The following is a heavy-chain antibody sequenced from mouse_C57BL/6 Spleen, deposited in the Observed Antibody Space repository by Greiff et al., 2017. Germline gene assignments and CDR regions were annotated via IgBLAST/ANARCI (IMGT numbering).Heavy chain of an antibody. D-gene: IGHD2-12*01. CDR2: IHPSASDT. J-gene: IGHJ1*03. Sequence: VQLQQSGAELVKPGASVKVSCKASGYTFTSYWMHWVKQRPGQGLEWIGWIHPSASDTNYNQKFKGKATLTVDKSSSTAYMQLSSLTSEDSAVYYCARKPYDDGDFDVWGTGTSVTVSS. CDR1: GYTFTSYW. V-gene: IGHV1-74*01. CDR3: ARKPYDDGDFDV.